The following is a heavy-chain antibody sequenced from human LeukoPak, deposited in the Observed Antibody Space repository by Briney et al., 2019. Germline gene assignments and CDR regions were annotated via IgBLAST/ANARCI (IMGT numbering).Heavy chain of an antibody. V-gene: IGHV4-34*01. Sequence: PSETLSLTCAVYGGSFSGYYWSWIRQPPGKGLEGIGEINHSGSTNNNPSLKSRVISVDTSTNQFSLKLSSVTAADTAVYYCARGYALSWFDPWGQGTLVTVSS. D-gene: IGHD2/OR15-2a*01. CDR2: INHSGST. CDR3: ARGYALSWFDP. CDR1: GGSFSGYY. J-gene: IGHJ5*02.